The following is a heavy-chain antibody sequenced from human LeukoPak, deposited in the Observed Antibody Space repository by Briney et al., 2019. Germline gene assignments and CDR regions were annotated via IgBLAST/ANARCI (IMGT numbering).Heavy chain of an antibody. V-gene: IGHV3-30*02. CDR3: AKGGLRYFDWLPDDAFDI. D-gene: IGHD3-9*01. J-gene: IGHJ3*02. CDR1: GFTFNNYG. CDR2: IRYDGSNK. Sequence: GGSLRLSCAASGFTFNNYGMHWVRQAPGKGLEWVAFIRYDGSNKYYADSVKGRFTISRDNSKNTLYLQMNSLRAEDTAVYYCAKGGLRYFDWLPDDAFDIWGQGTMVTVSS.